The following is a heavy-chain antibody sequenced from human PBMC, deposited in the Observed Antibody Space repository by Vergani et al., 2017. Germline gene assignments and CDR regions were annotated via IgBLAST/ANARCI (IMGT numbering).Heavy chain of an antibody. CDR3: ARGQLVVAATPMGGGYYYYYGMDV. V-gene: IGHV1-69*18. D-gene: IGHD2-15*01. Sequence: QVQLVQSGAEVKKPGSSVKVSCKASGGTFSSYAISWVRQAPGQGLEWMGRIIPIFGTANYAQKFQGRVTITADESTSTAYMELSSLRSEDTAVYYCARGQLVVAATPMGGGYYYYYGMDVWGQGTTVTVSS. CDR1: GGTFSSYA. J-gene: IGHJ6*02. CDR2: IIPIFGTA.